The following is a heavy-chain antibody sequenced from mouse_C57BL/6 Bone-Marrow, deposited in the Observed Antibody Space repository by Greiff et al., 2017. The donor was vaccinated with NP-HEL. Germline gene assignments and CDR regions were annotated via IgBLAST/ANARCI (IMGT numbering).Heavy chain of an antibody. D-gene: IGHD1-1*02. Sequence: EVMLVESGGGLVKPGGSLKLSCAASGFTFSSYAMSWVRQTPEKRLEWVATLSDGGSYTYYPDNVQGRFTISRDNAKNNLYLQMSQLKSEDTAMYYCAREDPSVGFAYWGQGTLVTVSA. CDR3: AREDPSVGFAY. CDR2: LSDGGSYT. J-gene: IGHJ3*01. V-gene: IGHV5-4*01. CDR1: GFTFSSYA.